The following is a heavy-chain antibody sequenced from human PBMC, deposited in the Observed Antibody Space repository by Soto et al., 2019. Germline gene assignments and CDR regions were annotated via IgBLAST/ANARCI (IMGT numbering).Heavy chain of an antibody. V-gene: IGHV1-3*01. CDR3: ARDGEIVVVAATLGQGFDP. J-gene: IGHJ5*02. D-gene: IGHD2-15*01. CDR1: GYTFTSYA. CDR2: INAGTGNT. Sequence: QVQLVQSGAEVKKPGASVKVSCKASGYTFTSYAMHWVRQAPGQRLEWMGWINAGTGNTKYSQKFQGRVTITRETSASTVYIELSSLRSEDTAVYYCARDGEIVVVAATLGQGFDPWGQGTLVTVSS.